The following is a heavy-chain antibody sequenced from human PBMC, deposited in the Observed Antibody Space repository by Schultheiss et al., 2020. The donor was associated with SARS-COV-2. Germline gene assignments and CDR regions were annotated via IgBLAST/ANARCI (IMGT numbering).Heavy chain of an antibody. CDR3: AKDSRDYFGSGIMFGY. D-gene: IGHD3-10*01. J-gene: IGHJ4*02. Sequence: SETLSLTCAVYGGSFSGYYWGWIRQPPGKGLEWIGYIYYSGSTNYNPSLESRVSISVDTSTNHYSLRLSSVTAEDTAVYYCAKDSRDYFGSGIMFGYWGQGTLVTVSS. CDR2: IYYSGST. CDR1: GGSFSGYY. V-gene: IGHV4-34*01.